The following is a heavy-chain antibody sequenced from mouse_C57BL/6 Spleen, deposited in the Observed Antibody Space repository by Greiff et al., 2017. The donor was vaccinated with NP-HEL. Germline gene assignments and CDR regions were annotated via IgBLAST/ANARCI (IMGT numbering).Heavy chain of an antibody. CDR2: INPNNGGT. J-gene: IGHJ4*01. CDR1: GYTFTDYN. D-gene: IGHD2-5*01. Sequence: EVQLQQSGPELVKPGASVKIPCKASGYTFTDYNMDWVKQSHGKSLEWIGDINPNNGGTIYNQKFKGKATLTVDKSSSTAYMELRSLTSEDTAVYYCARIPLCYSNSYYAMDYWGQGTSVTVSS. CDR3: ARIPLCYSNSYYAMDY. V-gene: IGHV1-18*01.